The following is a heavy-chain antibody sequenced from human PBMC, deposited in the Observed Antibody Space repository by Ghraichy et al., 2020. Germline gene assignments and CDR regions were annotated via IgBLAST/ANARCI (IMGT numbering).Heavy chain of an antibody. J-gene: IGHJ5*02. V-gene: IGHV1-18*01. CDR1: GYMFTTYG. D-gene: IGHD4-17*01. Sequence: ASVKVSCQASGYMFTTYGITWVRQAPGQGLEWMGWISGNNGYTTYAQTLQGRVTMTTDSSTSTAYMELRSLRFDDTAIYYCARVDGDYGDWLDPWGQGTLVTVYS. CDR3: ARVDGDYGDWLDP. CDR2: ISGNNGYT.